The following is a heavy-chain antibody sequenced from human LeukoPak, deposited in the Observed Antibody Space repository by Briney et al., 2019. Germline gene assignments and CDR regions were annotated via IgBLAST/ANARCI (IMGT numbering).Heavy chain of an antibody. CDR2: IIPIFGTA. CDR3: ARVPPPYSSGWYYFDY. J-gene: IGHJ4*02. D-gene: IGHD6-19*01. CDR1: GGTFCSYA. Sequence: SVKVSCKASGGTFCSYAISWVRQAPGQGLEWMGGIIPIFGTANYAQKFQGRVTITTDESTSTAYMELSSLRSEDTAVYYCARVPPPYSSGWYYFDYWGQGTLVTVSS. V-gene: IGHV1-69*05.